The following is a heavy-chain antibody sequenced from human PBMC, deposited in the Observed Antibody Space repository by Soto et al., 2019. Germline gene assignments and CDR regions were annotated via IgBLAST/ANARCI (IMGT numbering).Heavy chain of an antibody. CDR3: ARRRVLIAARVHYYGMDV. D-gene: IGHD6-6*01. Sequence: QVQLVQSGAEVKKPGSSVKVSCKASGGTFSSYAISWVRQAPGQGLEWMGGIIPIFGTANYAQKFQGRVTITADESTSTAYMELSSLRSEDTAVYYCARRRVLIAARVHYYGMDVWGQGTTVTVSS. CDR1: GGTFSSYA. V-gene: IGHV1-69*01. CDR2: IIPIFGTA. J-gene: IGHJ6*02.